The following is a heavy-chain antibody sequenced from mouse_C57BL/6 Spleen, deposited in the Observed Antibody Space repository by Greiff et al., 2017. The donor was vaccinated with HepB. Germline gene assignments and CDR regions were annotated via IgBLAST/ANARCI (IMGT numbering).Heavy chain of an antibody. CDR2: IDPSDSET. V-gene: IGHV1-52*01. D-gene: IGHD1-1*01. J-gene: IGHJ1*03. CDR1: GYTFTSYW. CDR3: ASLSTVPWYFDV. Sequence: VQLQQPGAELVRPGSSVKLSCKASGYTFTSYWMHWVKQRPIQGLEWIGNIDPSDSETHYNQKFKDKATLTVDKSSSTAYMQLSSLTSEDSAVYYCASLSTVPWYFDVWGTGTTVTVSS.